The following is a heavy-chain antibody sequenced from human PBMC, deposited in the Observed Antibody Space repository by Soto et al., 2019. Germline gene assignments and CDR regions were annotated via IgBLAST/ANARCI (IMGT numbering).Heavy chain of an antibody. Sequence: GGSLRLSCAASGFTFSSYSMNWVRQAQGKGLEWVSSISSSSSYIYYADSVRGRFTISRDNAKNSLYLQMNSLRAEETAVYYCGRGGGSYYLAYWGQGTLVTVSS. CDR1: GFTFSSYS. CDR3: GRGGGSYYLAY. J-gene: IGHJ4*02. CDR2: ISSSSSYI. D-gene: IGHD1-26*01. V-gene: IGHV3-21*01.